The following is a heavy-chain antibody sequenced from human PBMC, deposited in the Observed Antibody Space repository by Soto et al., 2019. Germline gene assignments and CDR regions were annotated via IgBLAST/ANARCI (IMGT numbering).Heavy chain of an antibody. CDR1: GFTFSGYA. CDR3: AKGSASVSPYYFDF. CDR2: ITGGATDT. Sequence: EVHLLESGGGLVQPGGSLRLSCSASGFTFSGYAMGWVRQDPVKGLEWVAAITGGATDTYHADSVKGRFTISRDNSKNTLYLQMNSLTAEDTAVYYCAKGSASVSPYYFDFWGQGTLVIVSS. J-gene: IGHJ4*02. V-gene: IGHV3-23*01.